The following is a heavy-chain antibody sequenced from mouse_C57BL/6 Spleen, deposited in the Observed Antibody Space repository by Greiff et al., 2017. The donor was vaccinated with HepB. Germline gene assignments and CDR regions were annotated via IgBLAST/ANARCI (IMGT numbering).Heavy chain of an antibody. J-gene: IGHJ1*03. CDR2: ISYDGSN. Sequence: EVQLQQSGPGLVKPSQSLSLTCSVSGYSITSGYYWNWIRQFPGNKLEWMGYISYDGSNNYNPSLKNRISITRDTSKNQFFLKLNSVTTEDTATYDCARDYDYDGWYFDVWGTGTTVTVSS. V-gene: IGHV3-6*01. D-gene: IGHD2-4*01. CDR1: GYSITSGYY. CDR3: ARDYDYDGWYFDV.